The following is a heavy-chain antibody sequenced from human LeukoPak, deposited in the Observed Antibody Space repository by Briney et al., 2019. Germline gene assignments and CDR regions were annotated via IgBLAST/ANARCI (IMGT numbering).Heavy chain of an antibody. CDR3: ARLPPSVFGVGTGDFDY. CDR2: IRYDGSKT. Sequence: QPGGSLRLSCSASGFTFSSYGMHWVRQAPGKGLEGVAFIRYDGSKTYYADSVKGRSTISRDNPKNTVYLQLNSLTSDDTAVYYCARLPPSVFGVGTGDFDYWGQGTLVTVSS. J-gene: IGHJ4*02. D-gene: IGHD2-8*02. CDR1: GFTFSSYG. V-gene: IGHV3-30*02.